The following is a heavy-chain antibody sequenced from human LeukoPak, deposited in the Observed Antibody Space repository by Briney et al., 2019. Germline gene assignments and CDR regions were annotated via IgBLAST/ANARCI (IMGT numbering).Heavy chain of an antibody. Sequence: SETLSLTCTVSGGSISSGGYYWSWIRQHPGKGLERIGYIYYSGSTYYNPSLKSRVTISVDTSKNQFSLKLSSVTAADTAVYYCARVKIAAINYYYYMDVWGKGTTVTVSS. V-gene: IGHV4-31*03. CDR1: GGSISSGGYY. J-gene: IGHJ6*03. CDR2: IYYSGST. D-gene: IGHD2-2*02. CDR3: ARVKIAAINYYYYMDV.